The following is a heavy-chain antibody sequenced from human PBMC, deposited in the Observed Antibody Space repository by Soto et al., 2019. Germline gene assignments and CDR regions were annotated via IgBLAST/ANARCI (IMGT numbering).Heavy chain of an antibody. CDR2: IYYSGST. V-gene: IGHV4-39*01. J-gene: IGHJ4*02. D-gene: IGHD2-2*01. CDR1: GDSISRSSYY. CDR3: ARHRPVVPVGMVRLSYFDY. Sequence: SETLSLTCTVSGDSISRSSYYWGWIRQPPGKGLEWIGSIYYSGSTYYNPSLKSRVTISVDTSKNQFSLKLSSVTATDTAIYYCARHRPVVPVGMVRLSYFDYWGQGTLVTVSS.